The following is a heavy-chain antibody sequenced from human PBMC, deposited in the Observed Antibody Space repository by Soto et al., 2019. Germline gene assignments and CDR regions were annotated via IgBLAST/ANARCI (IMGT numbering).Heavy chain of an antibody. J-gene: IGHJ4*02. Sequence: EVQLLESGGGSVQPGGSLSLSCAASGFTFISYAMHCVRRPPGKGLEWVSSISGSGGTAYYADSVKGRFSISRDSLVNTLYLQMSSLSAEDTAVYYCAKGRGQNWKFDYWGQGTLVTVSP. V-gene: IGHV3-23*01. CDR1: GFTFISYA. CDR2: ISGSGGTA. D-gene: IGHD1-1*01. CDR3: AKGRGQNWKFDY.